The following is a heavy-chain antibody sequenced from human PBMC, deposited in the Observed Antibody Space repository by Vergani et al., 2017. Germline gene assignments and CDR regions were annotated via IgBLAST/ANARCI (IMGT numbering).Heavy chain of an antibody. J-gene: IGHJ6*02. CDR3: ARDLLPNYDFWSGYSHAYYYYYGMDV. CDR2: IKSDGINT. D-gene: IGHD3-3*01. Sequence: DVNLAESGGGFFQPGGSLRLSFSPSGLSFNSNWMHWVRQVPGKGLFWVPRIKSDGINTAYADSVKGRFTNSREKAKKTLYLQMNSLRAEDKAVYYCARDLLPNYDFWSGYSHAYYYYYGMDVWGQGTTVTVSS. V-gene: IGHV3-74*03. CDR1: GLSFNSNW.